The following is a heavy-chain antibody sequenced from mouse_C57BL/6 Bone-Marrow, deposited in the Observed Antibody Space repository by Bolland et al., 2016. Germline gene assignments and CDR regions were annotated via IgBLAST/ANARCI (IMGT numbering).Heavy chain of an antibody. Sequence: GLEWIGMIHPNSGSTNYNEKFKSKATLTVDKSSSTAYMQLSSLTSEDSAVYYCVLYFYVWGTG. CDR2: IHPNSGST. V-gene: IGHV1-64*01. J-gene: IGHJ1*03. CDR3: VLYFYV.